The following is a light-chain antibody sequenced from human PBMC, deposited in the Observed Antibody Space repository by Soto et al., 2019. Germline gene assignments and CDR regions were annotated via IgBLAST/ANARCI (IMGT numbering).Light chain of an antibody. V-gene: IGKV3-15*01. CDR1: ETVATN. Sequence: VMTQSPATLSVSPGERATLSCWASETVATNLAWYQQKPGQAPRLLIYGASTRATGIPARFSGSGSGTEFTLTISSLQSEDFAVYYCQQYNNWRVTFGQGTKVDIK. CDR3: QQYNNWRVT. CDR2: GAS. J-gene: IGKJ1*01.